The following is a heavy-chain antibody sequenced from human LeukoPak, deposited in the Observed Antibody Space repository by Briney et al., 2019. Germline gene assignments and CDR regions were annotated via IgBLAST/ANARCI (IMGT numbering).Heavy chain of an antibody. J-gene: IGHJ4*02. CDR3: ARDDSVALDY. V-gene: IGHV1-2*02. CDR1: GDTFTGYY. D-gene: IGHD6-19*01. Sequence: GASVKVSCKATGDTFTGYYMHLVRQAPGQGLEWMGWINPNSGGTNYAQKFQGRVTMTRDTSISTAYMELSRLRSDDTAVYYCARDDSVALDYWGQGTLVTVSS. CDR2: INPNSGGT.